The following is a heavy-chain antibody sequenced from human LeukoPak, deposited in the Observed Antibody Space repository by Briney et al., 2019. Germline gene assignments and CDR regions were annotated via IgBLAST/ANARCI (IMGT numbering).Heavy chain of an antibody. V-gene: IGHV3-53*01. D-gene: IGHD6-13*01. CDR2: IYSGGGT. CDR1: GFTISSNY. Sequence: PGGSLRLSCAASGFTISSNYMSWVRRAPGKGLEWVSVIYSGGGTYYADSVRGRFTISRDNSKNTLYLQMNSLRAEDTAVYYCARGPTYSSSWYYFDYWGQGTLVTVSS. CDR3: ARGPTYSSSWYYFDY. J-gene: IGHJ4*02.